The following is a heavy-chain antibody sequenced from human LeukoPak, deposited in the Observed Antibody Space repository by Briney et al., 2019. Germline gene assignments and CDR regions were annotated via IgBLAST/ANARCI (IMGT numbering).Heavy chain of an antibody. CDR2: INPSGGST. CDR3: ARGAEPMYCSSTSCLYYYYYYMDV. CDR1: GYTFTGYY. Sequence: ASVKVSCKASGYTFTGYYMHWVRQAPGQGLEWMGIINPSGGSTSYAQKFQGRVTMTGDTSTSTVYMELSSLRSEDTAVYYCARGAEPMYCSSTSCLYYYYYYMDVWGKGTTVTISS. V-gene: IGHV1-46*01. D-gene: IGHD2-2*01. J-gene: IGHJ6*03.